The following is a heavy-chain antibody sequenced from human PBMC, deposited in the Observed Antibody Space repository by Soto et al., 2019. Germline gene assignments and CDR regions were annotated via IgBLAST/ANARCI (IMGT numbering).Heavy chain of an antibody. Sequence: ASVKVSWKASGYTITGYYMHWVRQDPRQGLEWMGWINPNSGGTNYAQKFQGWVTMTRDTSISTAYMELSRLRSDDTAVYYCARAPYNWNYPNWFDPWGQGTLVTVSS. D-gene: IGHD1-7*01. V-gene: IGHV1-2*04. CDR1: GYTITGYY. CDR2: INPNSGGT. CDR3: ARAPYNWNYPNWFDP. J-gene: IGHJ5*02.